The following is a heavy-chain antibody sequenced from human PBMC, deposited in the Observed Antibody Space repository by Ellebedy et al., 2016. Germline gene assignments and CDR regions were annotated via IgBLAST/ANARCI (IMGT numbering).Heavy chain of an antibody. J-gene: IGHJ3*01. V-gene: IGHV4-59*02. CDR1: GGSVSSDY. Sequence: SETLSLTCNVSGGSVSSDYWNWIRRPPGKGLEWIGYVFHTGTTNYNPSLKSRVTMSVDTSKSQFSLRLTSVTAADTAVYYCAKWNGGWYAFEVWGQGTTVTVSS. CDR2: VFHTGTT. CDR3: AKWNGGWYAFEV. D-gene: IGHD6-19*01.